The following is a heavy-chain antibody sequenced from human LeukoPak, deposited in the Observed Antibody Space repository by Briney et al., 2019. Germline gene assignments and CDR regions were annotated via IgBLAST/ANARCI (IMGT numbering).Heavy chain of an antibody. CDR2: IKQDGSEI. V-gene: IGHV3-7*03. J-gene: IGHJ6*02. CDR3: VRAMDV. CDR1: GFTFSTYW. Sequence: PGGSLRLSCAASGFTFSTYWMHWVRQAPGRGLEWVANIKQDGSEIYYVDSVKGRFTISRDNAKGSLYLQMNSLRVEDTAVYYCVRAMDVWGQGTTVTVSS.